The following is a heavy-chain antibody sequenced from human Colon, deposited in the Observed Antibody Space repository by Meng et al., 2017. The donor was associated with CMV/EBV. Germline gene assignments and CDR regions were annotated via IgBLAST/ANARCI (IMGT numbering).Heavy chain of an antibody. Sequence: GSLRLSGTVSGGPISSYYWSWIRQPPGKGREWIGYIYYSGSTNYKPSLKSRVTISVDTSKNQFYLKLSSVTAADTAVYYCARRHETLDFWSGYKAFDIWGQGTMVTVSS. J-gene: IGHJ3*02. CDR1: GGPISSYY. CDR2: IYYSGST. D-gene: IGHD3-3*01. CDR3: ARRHETLDFWSGYKAFDI. V-gene: IGHV4-59*01.